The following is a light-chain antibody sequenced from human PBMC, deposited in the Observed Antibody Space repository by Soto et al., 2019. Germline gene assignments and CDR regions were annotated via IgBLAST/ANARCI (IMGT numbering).Light chain of an antibody. CDR1: SSDVGGYKY. J-gene: IGLJ1*01. CDR2: YVS. CDR3: SSYTSSSTYV. V-gene: IGLV2-14*01. Sequence: ALTQPASVSWSPGQSITIFCTGTSSDVGGYKYVSWYQQHPGKTPKLMIYYVSNRPSGVSNRFSGSKSGNTASLTISGLQAEDDAAYYCSSYTSSSTYVFGTGTKLTVL.